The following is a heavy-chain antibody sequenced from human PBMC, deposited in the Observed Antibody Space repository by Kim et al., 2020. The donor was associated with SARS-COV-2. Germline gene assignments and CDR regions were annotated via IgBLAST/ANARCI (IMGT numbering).Heavy chain of an antibody. Sequence: ASVKVSCKVSGYTLTEVSMHWVRQAPGKGLEWMGGFDPEDGATIYAQKFQGRVTMTEDTSKDTAYMELSSLRSEDTAVYYCATVLNYYGSGNYRYWGQGTLVTVSS. CDR3: ATVLNYYGSGNYRY. CDR1: GYTLTEVS. CDR2: FDPEDGAT. D-gene: IGHD3-10*01. V-gene: IGHV1-24*01. J-gene: IGHJ4*02.